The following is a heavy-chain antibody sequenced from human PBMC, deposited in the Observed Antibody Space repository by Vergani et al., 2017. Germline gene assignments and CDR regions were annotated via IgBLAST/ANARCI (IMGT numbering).Heavy chain of an antibody. CDR1: GFTFDDYA. V-gene: IGHV3-9*01. CDR2: INWNSDSI. J-gene: IGHJ4*02. D-gene: IGHD5-24*01. CDR3: AKVGGARWLQLYSFDY. Sequence: EVQLVESGGGLVQPGRSLRLSCAASGFTFDDYAMHWVRQAPGKGLEWVSGINWNSDSIAYADSVKGRFTISRDNSKNTLLLQMNSLRAEDTAVYYCAKVGGARWLQLYSFDYWGQGTLVTVSS.